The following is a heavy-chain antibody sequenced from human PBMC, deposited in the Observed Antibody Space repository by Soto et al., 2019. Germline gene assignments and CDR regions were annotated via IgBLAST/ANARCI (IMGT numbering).Heavy chain of an antibody. CDR2: ISGSGGST. J-gene: IGHJ4*02. D-gene: IGHD3-3*01. CDR3: AKPITIFGVVTYYFDY. Sequence: VQLLESGGGLVQPGGSLRLSCAASGFTFSSYAMSWVRQAPGKGLEWVSAISGSGGSTYYADSVKGRFTISRDNSKNTLYLQMNSLRAEDTAVYYCAKPITIFGVVTYYFDYWGQGTLVTVSS. CDR1: GFTFSSYA. V-gene: IGHV3-23*01.